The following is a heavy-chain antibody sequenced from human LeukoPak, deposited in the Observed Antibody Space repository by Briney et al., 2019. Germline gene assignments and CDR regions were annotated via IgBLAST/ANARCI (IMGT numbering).Heavy chain of an antibody. CDR2: ISDGSTT. CDR1: GFTFSSYW. Sequence: GGSLRLSCVVSGFTFSSYWMHWVRQAPGEGPVWVSRISDGSTTTYADSVKGRFTISRDNAKNTLYLQMNSLRAEDTAVYYCAKGGVDYWGQGTLVTVSS. V-gene: IGHV3-74*01. CDR3: AKGGVDY. J-gene: IGHJ4*02. D-gene: IGHD6-25*01.